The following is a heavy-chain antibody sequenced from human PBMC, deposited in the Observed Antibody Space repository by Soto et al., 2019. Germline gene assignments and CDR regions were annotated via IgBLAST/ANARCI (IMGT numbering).Heavy chain of an antibody. CDR1: GFSLTSSGVG. Sequence: QITLKESGPTLLEPTQTLTLTCSFSGFSLTSSGVGVGWLRQAPGKALECLGIIYWDGDRRYNPSLRPRLTITKDTSKNQVALTMTYMEPVDTATYYCAHRVPYNSYWDVGWFDPWGQGTLVTVS. CDR2: IYWDGDR. D-gene: IGHD1-20*01. J-gene: IGHJ5*02. CDR3: AHRVPYNSYWDVGWFDP. V-gene: IGHV2-5*02.